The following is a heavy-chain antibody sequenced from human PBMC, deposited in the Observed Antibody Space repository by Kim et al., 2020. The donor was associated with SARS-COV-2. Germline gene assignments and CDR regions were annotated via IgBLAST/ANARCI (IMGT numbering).Heavy chain of an antibody. CDR1: GFTFSSYW. CDR2: INSDGSST. CDR3: ARGPEDYYYDSSGHYNWFDP. J-gene: IGHJ5*02. V-gene: IGHV3-74*01. Sequence: GGSLRLSCAASGFTFSSYWMHWVRQAPGKGLVWVSRINSDGSSTSYADSVKGRFTISRDNAKNTLYLQMNSLRAEDTAVYYCARGPEDYYYDSSGHYNWFDPWGQGTLVTVSS. D-gene: IGHD3-22*01.